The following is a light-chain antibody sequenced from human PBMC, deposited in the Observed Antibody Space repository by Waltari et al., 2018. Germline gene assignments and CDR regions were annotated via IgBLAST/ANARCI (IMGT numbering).Light chain of an antibody. CDR3: NSRDSSANHLV. J-gene: IGLJ2*01. CDR2: GKN. CDR1: RLASYY. V-gene: IGLV3-19*01. Sequence: SSQLTQDHAVSVALGQTVRITCQGDRLASYYASWYQHKPGQAPVLVIYGKNNRPSGIPDRFSGSSSGNTASLTITGAQAEDEADYYCNSRDSSANHLVFGGGTKLTVL.